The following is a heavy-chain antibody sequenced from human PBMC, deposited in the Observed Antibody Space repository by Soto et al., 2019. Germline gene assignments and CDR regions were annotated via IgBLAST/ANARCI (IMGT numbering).Heavy chain of an antibody. D-gene: IGHD2-2*02. V-gene: IGHV1-18*04. J-gene: IGHJ5*02. Sequence: GASVKVSCKAFGYSFTSYGISWVRQAPGQGLEWMGWISPYNGNTNYAQKLQGRVTMTTDTSTSTAYMELRSLRSDDTAVYYCARQDVLVPAVTPQFDPWGQGTLVTVSS. CDR3: ARQDVLVPAVTPQFDP. CDR2: ISPYNGNT. CDR1: GYSFTSYG.